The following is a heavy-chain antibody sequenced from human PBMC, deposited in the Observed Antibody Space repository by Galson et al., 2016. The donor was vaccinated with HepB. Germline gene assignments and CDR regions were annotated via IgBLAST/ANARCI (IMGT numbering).Heavy chain of an antibody. D-gene: IGHD3-16*01. V-gene: IGHV1-46*01. J-gene: IGHJ4*02. Sequence: SVKVSCKASGYTFTSYYMHWVRQAPGQGLEWMGLINPSGGTTSYAQKFQGRVTMTRDTSTSTVYMELSSLRSEDTAVYYCARCHPAFMITFGGAYDYWGQGTLVTVSS. CDR3: ARCHPAFMITFGGAYDY. CDR1: GYTFTSYY. CDR2: INPSGGTT.